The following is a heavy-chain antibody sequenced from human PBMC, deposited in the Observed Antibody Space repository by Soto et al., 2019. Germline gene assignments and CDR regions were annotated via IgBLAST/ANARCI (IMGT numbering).Heavy chain of an antibody. CDR2: INPNSGGT. J-gene: IGHJ6*03. Sequence: ASVKVSCKASGYTFTGYYMHWVRQAPGQGLEWMGWINPNSGGTNHAQKFQGWITMTRDTSISTAYMELSRLRSDDTAVYYCARGSSSWPHYYYYMDVWGKGTTVTVSS. CDR3: ARGSSSWPHYYYYMDV. V-gene: IGHV1-2*04. CDR1: GYTFTGYY. D-gene: IGHD6-13*01.